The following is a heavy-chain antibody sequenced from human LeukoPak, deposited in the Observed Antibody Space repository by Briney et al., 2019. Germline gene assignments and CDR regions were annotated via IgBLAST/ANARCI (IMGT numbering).Heavy chain of an antibody. J-gene: IGHJ4*02. D-gene: IGHD4-17*01. CDR2: ISSSSSYI. V-gene: IGHV3-21*01. CDR1: GFTFSSSS. Sequence: GGSLRLSCAASGFTFSSSSMNWARQAPGKGLEWVSSISSSSSYIYYADSVKGRFTISRDNDKNSLYLQMNSLRAEDTAVYYCASGSASTVTTACDYWGQGTLVTVSS. CDR3: ASGSASTVTTACDY.